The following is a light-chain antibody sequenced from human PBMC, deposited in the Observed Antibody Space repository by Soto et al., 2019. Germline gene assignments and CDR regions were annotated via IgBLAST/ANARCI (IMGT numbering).Light chain of an antibody. CDR1: QNVGSH. CDR3: QQRSNWG. Sequence: EIVLTQSPATLSLSPGERATLSCRASQNVGSHLAWYQQKPGQAPRLLIYDTSNRATGIPARFSGSGSGTDFTLTISSLEPEDFAGYYCQQRSNWGFGQGTKLEIK. CDR2: DTS. V-gene: IGKV3-11*01. J-gene: IGKJ2*01.